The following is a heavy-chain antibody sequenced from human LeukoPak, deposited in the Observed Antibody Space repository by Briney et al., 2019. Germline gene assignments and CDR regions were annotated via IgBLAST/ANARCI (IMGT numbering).Heavy chain of an antibody. CDR2: ISDGGSTT. V-gene: IGHV3-74*01. Sequence: TGGSLRLSRAASGFTFSSYWMHWVRQAPGKGLVWVSRISDGGSTTTYADSVKGRFTISRDNSKNTLFLQMGSLRVEDMAVYYCARGLRAYYYYGMDVWGQGTTVTVSS. D-gene: IGHD3-3*01. CDR1: GFTFSSYW. J-gene: IGHJ6*02. CDR3: ARGLRAYYYYGMDV.